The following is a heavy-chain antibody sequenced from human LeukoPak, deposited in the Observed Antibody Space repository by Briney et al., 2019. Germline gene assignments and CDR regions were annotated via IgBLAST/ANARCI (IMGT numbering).Heavy chain of an antibody. CDR3: AKGADSKSRYFDWYKHLGFDY. J-gene: IGHJ4*02. CDR1: GFTFDDYG. Sequence: PGGSLRLSCAASGFTFDDYGMSWVRQAPGKGLEWVSGINWNGGSTGYADSVKGRFTISRDNAKNTLYLQMNSLRAEDTAVYYCAKGADSKSRYFDWYKHLGFDYWGQGTLVTVSS. D-gene: IGHD3-9*01. V-gene: IGHV3-20*04. CDR2: INWNGGST.